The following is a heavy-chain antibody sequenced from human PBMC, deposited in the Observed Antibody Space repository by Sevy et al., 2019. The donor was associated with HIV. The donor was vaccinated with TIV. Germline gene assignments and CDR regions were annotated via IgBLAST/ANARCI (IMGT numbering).Heavy chain of an antibody. CDR1: GFTFSSYA. V-gene: IGHV3-23*01. CDR2: ISGSGGST. Sequence: GGFLRLSCAASGFTFSSYAMSWVRQAPGKGLEWVSAISGSGGSTYYADSVKGRFTISRDNSKNTLYLQMNSLRAEDTAVYYCAKDFSSIEGYGLSDYWGQGTLVTVSS. D-gene: IGHD5-18*01. CDR3: AKDFSSIEGYGLSDY. J-gene: IGHJ4*02.